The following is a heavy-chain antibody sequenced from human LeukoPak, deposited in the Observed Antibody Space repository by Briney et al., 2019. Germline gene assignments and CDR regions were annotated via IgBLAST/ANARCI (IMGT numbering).Heavy chain of an antibody. CDR1: GLTFSNYA. D-gene: IGHD5-24*01. V-gene: IGHV3-23*01. Sequence: GGSLTLSCTASGLTFSNYATTWVRQAPGKGLEWVSSITGSGRGTYYADSVKGRFSVSSDNSKNTVYLQMNSLKDEDTAVYYCARDAETSLANWGQGTLVTVSP. CDR2: ITGSGRGT. J-gene: IGHJ4*02. CDR3: ARDAETSLAN.